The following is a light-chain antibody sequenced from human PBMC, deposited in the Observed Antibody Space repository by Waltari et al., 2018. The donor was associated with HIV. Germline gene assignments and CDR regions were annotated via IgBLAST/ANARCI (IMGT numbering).Light chain of an antibody. CDR2: RND. J-gene: IGLJ3*02. CDR3: AAWDDSLSAWV. CDR1: SSNIGSNY. Sequence: QSVLTQPPSASGTPGQRVSISCSGSSSNIGSNYVYWYQQLPGTAPKLRMYRNDGRPSGVPDRFSGSKSGTSASLAISGLRSEDEADYYCAAWDDSLSAWVFGGGTKLTVL. V-gene: IGLV1-47*01.